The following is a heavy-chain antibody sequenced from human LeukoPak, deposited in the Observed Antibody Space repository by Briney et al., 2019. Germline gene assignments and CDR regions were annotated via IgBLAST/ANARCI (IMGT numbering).Heavy chain of an antibody. V-gene: IGHV3-48*03. J-gene: IGHJ4*02. Sequence: GGSLRLSCAASGFTFSNYELHWVRQAPGKGLEWGSYISERGSTTYYADSVKGRFTNSRDNAKNSLYLQMNSLRAEDTALYYCARDLYGDYAYDYWGQGTLVTVSS. CDR3: ARDLYGDYAYDY. CDR2: ISERGSTT. CDR1: GFTFSNYE. D-gene: IGHD4-17*01.